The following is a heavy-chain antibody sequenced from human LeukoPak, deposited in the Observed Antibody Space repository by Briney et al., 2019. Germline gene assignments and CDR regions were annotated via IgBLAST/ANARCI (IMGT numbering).Heavy chain of an antibody. V-gene: IGHV4-30-4*02. D-gene: IGHD3-22*01. Sequence: SETLSLTCTVSGGSISSGDYYWSWIRQPPGKGLEWIGYIYYSGSTSYNPSLKSRVTISVDTSKNHFSLKLSSVTAADTAVYYCARGQWLPVFDFWGQGTLVTVSS. CDR3: ARGQWLPVFDF. CDR2: IYYSGST. J-gene: IGHJ4*02. CDR1: GGSISSGDYY.